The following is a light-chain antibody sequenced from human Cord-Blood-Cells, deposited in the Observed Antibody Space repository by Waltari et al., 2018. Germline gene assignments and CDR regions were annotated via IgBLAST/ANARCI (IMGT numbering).Light chain of an antibody. V-gene: IGLV2-11*01. Sequence: QSALTQPRSASGSPGQSVPIPCPRPSSDVGGYDYVYSYQQHPGKAPKLMIYDGSKRPSGVPDRFSGSKSGNTASLTISGLQAEDEADYYCCSYAGSYTYVFGTGTKVTVL. J-gene: IGLJ1*01. CDR2: DGS. CDR1: SSDVGGYDY. CDR3: CSYAGSYTYV.